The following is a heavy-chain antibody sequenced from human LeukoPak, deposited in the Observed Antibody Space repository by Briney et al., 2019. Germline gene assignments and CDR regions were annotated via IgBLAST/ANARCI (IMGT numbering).Heavy chain of an antibody. D-gene: IGHD3-10*01. CDR3: ARNLWFGESSDAFDM. CDR2: INPKSGGT. V-gene: IGHV1-2*02. CDR1: GDTFIRYG. J-gene: IGHJ3*02. Sequence: ASVKVSCKASGDTFIRYGISWVRQAPGQGLEWMGWINPKSGGTNYAQKFQGRVTMTRDTSISTAYMDMSSLRSDDTAVYYCARNLWFGESSDAFDMWGQGTMVTVSS.